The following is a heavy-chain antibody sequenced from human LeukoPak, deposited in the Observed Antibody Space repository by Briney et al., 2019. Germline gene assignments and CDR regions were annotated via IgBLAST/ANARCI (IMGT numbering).Heavy chain of an antibody. CDR1: RFTLSTYW. CDR2: VKQDGSQE. V-gene: IGHV3-7*01. D-gene: IGHD3-10*01. J-gene: IGHJ5*02. Sequence: PGGSLRLSCAASRFTLSTYWMSWVRQAPGKGLEWVAHVKQDGSQEYYVDSVKGRFTISRDSAKNSLYLQMNSLRAEDTAVYYCARLRDYYYGSGSYYNKINWFDPWGQGTLVTVSS. CDR3: ARLRDYYYGSGSYYNKINWFDP.